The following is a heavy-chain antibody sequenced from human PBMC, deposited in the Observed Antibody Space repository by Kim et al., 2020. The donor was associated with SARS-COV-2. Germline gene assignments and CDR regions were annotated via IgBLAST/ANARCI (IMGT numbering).Heavy chain of an antibody. V-gene: IGHV4-59*01. CDR3: ARVSLYDYVWGSYRVKSYFDY. CDR2: IYYSGST. D-gene: IGHD3-16*02. Sequence: SETLSLTCTVSGGSISSYYWSWIRQPPGKGLEWIGYIYYSGSTNYNPSLKSRVTISVDTSKNQFSLKLSSVTAADTAVYYCARVSLYDYVWGSYRVKSYFDYWGQGTLVTVSS. CDR1: GGSISSYY. J-gene: IGHJ4*02.